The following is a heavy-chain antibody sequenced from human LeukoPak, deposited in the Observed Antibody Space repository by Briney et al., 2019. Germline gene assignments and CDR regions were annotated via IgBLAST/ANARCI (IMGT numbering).Heavy chain of an antibody. CDR2: ISGSGGST. Sequence: GGSLRLSCAASGFTFSSYAMSWVRQAPGKGLEWVSAISGSGGSTYYADSVKGRFTISRDNSKNTLYPQMNSLRAEDTAVYYCAKGGYCSSTSCAQLDHWGQGTLVTVSS. CDR3: AKGGYCSSTSCAQLDH. D-gene: IGHD2-2*01. V-gene: IGHV3-23*01. CDR1: GFTFSSYA. J-gene: IGHJ4*02.